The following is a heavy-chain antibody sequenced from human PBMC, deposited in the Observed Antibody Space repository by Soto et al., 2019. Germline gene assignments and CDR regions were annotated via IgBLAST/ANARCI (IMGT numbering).Heavy chain of an antibody. Sequence: PGGSLRLSCAVSGFTSNRYAMSWVRQAPGKGLEWVSGISGGGESTYYADSVKGRFTISRDNSKNTLYLQINSLRADDTAVYYCARARPSNSWGGSLGYWGQGTLVTVSS. D-gene: IGHD6-13*01. CDR3: ARARPSNSWGGSLGY. J-gene: IGHJ4*02. CDR2: ISGGGEST. V-gene: IGHV3-23*01. CDR1: GFTSNRYA.